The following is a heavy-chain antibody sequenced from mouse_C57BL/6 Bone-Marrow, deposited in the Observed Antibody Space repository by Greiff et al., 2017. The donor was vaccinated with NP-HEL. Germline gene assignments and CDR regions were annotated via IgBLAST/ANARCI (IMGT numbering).Heavy chain of an antibody. CDR1: GYTFTSYW. Sequence: QVQLKQPGAELVKPGASVKLSCKASGYTFTSYWMHWVKQRPGRGLEWIGRIDPNSGSTKYNEKFKSKATLTVDKPSSTAYMQLSSLTSEDSAVYYCARGEDSYGYGYAMDYWGQGTSVTVSS. CDR2: IDPNSGST. V-gene: IGHV1-72*01. J-gene: IGHJ4*01. D-gene: IGHD2-2*01. CDR3: ARGEDSYGYGYAMDY.